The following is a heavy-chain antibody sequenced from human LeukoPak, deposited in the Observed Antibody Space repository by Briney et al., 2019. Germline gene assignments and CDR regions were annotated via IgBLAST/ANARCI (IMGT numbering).Heavy chain of an antibody. CDR1: GFTFSTYE. CDR2: VSGSGSTK. D-gene: IGHD4-17*01. Sequence: GGSLRLSCAVSGFTFSTYEMNWVRQAPGKGLEWVSYVSGSGSTKYYAGSVKGRFTISRDNAKNSLYLQMNSLRAEDTAVYYCARVNGYGDYDDYWGQGTLVTVSS. J-gene: IGHJ4*02. V-gene: IGHV3-48*03. CDR3: ARVNGYGDYDDY.